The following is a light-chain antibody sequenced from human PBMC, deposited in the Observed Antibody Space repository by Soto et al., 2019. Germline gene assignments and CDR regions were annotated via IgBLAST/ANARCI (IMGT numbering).Light chain of an antibody. CDR2: GAS. CDR3: QQSYSSPLYT. CDR1: QTISTY. V-gene: IGKV1-39*01. Sequence: DIQMTQSPSSLSASVGDRVTITCRASQTISTYLNWYQQKPGKGPKLLIYGASSLQSGVPSRFSGSASGTDFTLTISSLQPEDFATYFCQQSYSSPLYTFGQGTKLEI. J-gene: IGKJ2*01.